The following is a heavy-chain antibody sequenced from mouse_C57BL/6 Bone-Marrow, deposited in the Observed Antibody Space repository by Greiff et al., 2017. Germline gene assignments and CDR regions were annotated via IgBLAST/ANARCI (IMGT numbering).Heavy chain of an antibody. J-gene: IGHJ3*01. CDR1: GYAFSSYW. CDR2: IYPGDGDT. D-gene: IGHD1-1*01. CDR3: ARGSSYGWFAY. Sequence: QVQLKQSGAELVKPGASVKISCKASGYAFSSYWMNWVKQRPGKGLEWIGQIYPGDGDTNYNGKFKGKATLTADKSSSKAYMQLSSLTSEDSAVYFCARGSSYGWFAYWGQGTLVTVSA. V-gene: IGHV1-80*01.